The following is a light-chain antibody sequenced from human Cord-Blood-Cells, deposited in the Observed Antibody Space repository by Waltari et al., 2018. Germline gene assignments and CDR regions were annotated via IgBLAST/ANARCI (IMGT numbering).Light chain of an antibody. V-gene: IGLV1-44*01. Sequence: QSVLTQPPSASGTPGQRVTISCSGSSSNIGSNTVNWYQQLPGTAPKLLLYSNNQRPSWVTDRFSGSKSGTSASLASSGLQSEDEADYYCAAWDDSLNAWVFGGGTKLTVL. CDR1: SSNIGSNT. CDR3: AAWDDSLNAWV. CDR2: SNN. J-gene: IGLJ3*02.